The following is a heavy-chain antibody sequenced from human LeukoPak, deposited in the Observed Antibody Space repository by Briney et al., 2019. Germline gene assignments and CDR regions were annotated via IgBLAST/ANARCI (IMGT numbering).Heavy chain of an antibody. J-gene: IGHJ6*03. V-gene: IGHV3-23*01. CDR1: GFTFSSYA. D-gene: IGHD6-13*01. CDR3: AKVGAAAYYYYYMDV. CDR2: ISGSGGST. Sequence: GGSLRLSCAASGFTFSSYAMSWVRQAPGKGLEWVSGISGSGGSTYYADSVKGRFTISRDNSKNTLYLQMNSLRAEDTAVYYCAKVGAAAYYYYYMDVWAKGPRSPSP.